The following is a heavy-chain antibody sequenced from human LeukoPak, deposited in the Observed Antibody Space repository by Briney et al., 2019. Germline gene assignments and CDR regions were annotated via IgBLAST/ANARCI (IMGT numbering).Heavy chain of an antibody. V-gene: IGHV4-61*01. CDR3: ARDIVGDSSGYYYRPYNWFDP. CDR2: IYYSGST. Sequence: PSKTLSLTCTVSGGSVSSGSYYWSWIRQPPGKGLEWIGYIYYSGSTNYNPSLKSRVTISVDTSKNQFSLKLSSVTAADTAVYYCARDIVGDSSGYYYRPYNWFDPWGQGTLVTVSS. CDR1: GGSVSSGSYY. D-gene: IGHD3-22*01. J-gene: IGHJ5*02.